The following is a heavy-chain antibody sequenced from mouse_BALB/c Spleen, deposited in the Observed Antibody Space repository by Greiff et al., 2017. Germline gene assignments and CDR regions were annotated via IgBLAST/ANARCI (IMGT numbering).Heavy chain of an antibody. Sequence: QVQLQQSGAELARPGASVKMSCKASGYTFTSYTMHWVKQRPGQGLEWIGYINPSSGYTNYNQKFKDKATLTADKSSSTAYMQLSSLTSEDSAVYYCARGDFGLRRRDYWYFDVWGAGTTVTVSS. CDR2: INPSSGYT. V-gene: IGHV1-4*01. D-gene: IGHD2-4*01. CDR1: GYTFTSYT. CDR3: ARGDFGLRRRDYWYFDV. J-gene: IGHJ1*01.